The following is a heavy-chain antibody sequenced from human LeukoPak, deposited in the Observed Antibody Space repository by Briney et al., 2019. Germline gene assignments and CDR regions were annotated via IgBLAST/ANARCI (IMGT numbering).Heavy chain of an antibody. V-gene: IGHV3-23*01. Sequence: GGSLRLSCAASAFTFRSYAMIWVRQAPGKGLEWGSGISGSGGSTYYSDSAKGRFTISRDNSNNTLYLQMNSLRAEDTAVYYCAKGAASRGYTYVANWGQGTLVTVSS. J-gene: IGHJ4*02. D-gene: IGHD5-18*01. CDR2: ISGSGGST. CDR3: AKGAASRGYTYVAN. CDR1: AFTFRSYA.